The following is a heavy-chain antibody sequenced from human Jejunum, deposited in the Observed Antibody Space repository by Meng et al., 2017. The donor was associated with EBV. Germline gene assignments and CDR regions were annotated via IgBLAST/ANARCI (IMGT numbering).Heavy chain of an antibody. D-gene: IGHD3-16*01. J-gene: IGHJ5*02. V-gene: IGHV3-72*01. CDR3: ADLGTSPLGP. CDR1: GFTFSDHY. CDR2: IRNKPRGYTA. Sequence: EVQLGESGVGLAQTGVSLRLSCAASGFTFSDHYMDWFRQAPGKGLEWLGLIRNKPRGYTAEYAASVKGRFTISRDDSRNSLYLQMNSLKTEDTAVYYCADLGTSPLGPRGQGTLVTVSS.